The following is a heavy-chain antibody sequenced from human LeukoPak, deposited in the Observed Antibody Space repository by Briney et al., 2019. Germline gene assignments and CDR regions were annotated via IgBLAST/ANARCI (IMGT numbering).Heavy chain of an antibody. CDR3: TREGAAVLLDGLDI. D-gene: IGHD6-19*01. Sequence: GGSLRLSCATSGFTFSSYDMHWVRQAPGKGLEWVSAIGTVGDTHYLGSVKGRFTISRENAKNSAYLQMNSLRGEDTAIYFCTREGAAVLLDGLDIWGQGTMVTVSS. CDR2: IGTVGDT. J-gene: IGHJ3*02. CDR1: GFTFSSYD. V-gene: IGHV3-13*01.